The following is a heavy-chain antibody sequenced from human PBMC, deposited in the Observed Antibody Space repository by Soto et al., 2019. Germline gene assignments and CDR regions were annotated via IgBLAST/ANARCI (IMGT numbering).Heavy chain of an antibody. CDR2: IYWDDDK. D-gene: IGHD6-19*01. CDR3: AHSSSEYSSGSYFDY. CDR1: GFSLSTSGVG. Sequence: SGPTLVNPTQTLTLTCTFSGFSLSTSGVGVGWIRQPPGKALEWLALIYWDDDKRYSPSLKSRLTITKNTSKNQVVLTITNMDPVDTATYYCAHSSSEYSSGSYFDYWGQGTLVTVSS. J-gene: IGHJ4*02. V-gene: IGHV2-5*02.